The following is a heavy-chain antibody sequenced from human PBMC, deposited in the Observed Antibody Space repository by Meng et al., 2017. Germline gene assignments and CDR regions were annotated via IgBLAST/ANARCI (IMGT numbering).Heavy chain of an antibody. D-gene: IGHD2-2*01. Sequence: ASVKVSCKASGYTFTSYYMHWVRQAPGQGLEWMGIINPSGGSTSYAQKFQGRVTITADESTSTAYMELSSLRSEDTAVYYCARVSVVVPAASSSGYYYYGMDVWGQGTTVTVSS. CDR2: INPSGGST. CDR3: ARVSVVVPAASSSGYYYYGMDV. J-gene: IGHJ6*02. CDR1: GYTFTSYY. V-gene: IGHV1-46*01.